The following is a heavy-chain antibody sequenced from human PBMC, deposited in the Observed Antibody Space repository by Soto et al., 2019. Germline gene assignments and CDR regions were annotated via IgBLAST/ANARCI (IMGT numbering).Heavy chain of an antibody. Sequence: QLQLAQSGADVKKAGSSVKVSCKASGGTLSNSAFSWVRQAPGQGLEWMGGIIPVFGIVNYAQKFQDRVTITADESTSTADMELRSLRSEDTAVYFCATGRIVVVGSRAYYGMDVWGPGTPVTVSS. CDR2: IIPVFGIV. D-gene: IGHD3-22*01. J-gene: IGHJ6*01. CDR3: ATGRIVVVGSRAYYGMDV. V-gene: IGHV1-69*19. CDR1: GGTLSNSA.